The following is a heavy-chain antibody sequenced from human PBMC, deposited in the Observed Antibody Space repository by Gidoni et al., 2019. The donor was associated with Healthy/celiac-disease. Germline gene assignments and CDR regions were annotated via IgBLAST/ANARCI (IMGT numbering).Heavy chain of an antibody. Sequence: QVTLKESSPVLVKPTETLTLTCTVSGFSLSNARMGVSWIRQPPGKALEWLAHIFSNDEKSYSTSLRNRLTISQDTSKRQVVLTMTNMDPVDTATYYCARMWCSDSSGSPARRRCDYGMDVWGQGTTVTVSS. J-gene: IGHJ6*02. D-gene: IGHD3-22*01. CDR3: ARMWCSDSSGSPARRRCDYGMDV. V-gene: IGHV2-26*01. CDR1: GFSLSNARMG. CDR2: IFSNDEK.